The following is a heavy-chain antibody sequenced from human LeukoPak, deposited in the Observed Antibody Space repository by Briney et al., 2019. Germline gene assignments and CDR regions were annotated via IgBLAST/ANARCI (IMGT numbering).Heavy chain of an antibody. D-gene: IGHD3-22*01. V-gene: IGHV4-39*07. Sequence: SETLSRTCTVSGGSISTSTYSWGWIRQPPEKGLEWIGSIYYSGSIYSNPSLKSRVSISVDTSKNQFSLKLSSVTTADTAVYYCARAYYYDSSGYYPGAFDIWGQGTLVTVSS. CDR2: IYYSGSI. CDR3: ARAYYYDSSGYYPGAFDI. J-gene: IGHJ3*02. CDR1: GGSISTSTYS.